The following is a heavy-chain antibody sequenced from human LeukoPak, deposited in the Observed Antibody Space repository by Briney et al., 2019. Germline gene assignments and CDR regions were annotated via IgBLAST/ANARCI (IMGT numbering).Heavy chain of an antibody. D-gene: IGHD3-22*01. Sequence: SEVLSLTCAVSGYSISSGYYWGWIRQAPGKGLEWVGSIYFSGRTYENPSLKSRVTISVDTSKNQVSLKLSSVAAADTSVYYCATSYYYDSSGYYYLWGQGTLVTVSS. CDR1: GYSISSGYY. V-gene: IGHV4-38-2*01. CDR3: ATSYYYDSSGYYYL. J-gene: IGHJ4*02. CDR2: IYFSGRT.